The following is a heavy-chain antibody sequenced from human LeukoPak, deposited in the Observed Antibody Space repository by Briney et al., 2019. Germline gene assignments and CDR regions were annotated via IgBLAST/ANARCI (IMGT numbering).Heavy chain of an antibody. CDR2: ISSSGRLM. J-gene: IGHJ6*02. D-gene: IGHD1-20*01. Sequence: PGGSLRLSCAASGFTFSEYYINWIRQAPGKGLEWVSHISSSGRLMQYADSVRGRFTITRDNAQNFTSLQMNNLKPEDTAVYYCARDTNNGLDVWGRGTTVTVS. V-gene: IGHV3-11*01. CDR1: GFTFSEYY. CDR3: ARDTNNGLDV.